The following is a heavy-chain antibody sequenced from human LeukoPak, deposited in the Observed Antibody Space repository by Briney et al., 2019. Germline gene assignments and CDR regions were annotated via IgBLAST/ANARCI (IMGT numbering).Heavy chain of an antibody. J-gene: IGHJ4*02. CDR2: ISGSGGST. CDR1: GVSFSSFA. Sequence: PGGSLRLSCAASGVSFSSFAMSWVRQAPGKGLEWVSAISGSGGSTYYADSVKGRFTISRDNSKNTLYLQMNSLRAEDTAVYYCAKYSGYDSFDYWGQGTLVTVSS. D-gene: IGHD5-12*01. V-gene: IGHV3-23*01. CDR3: AKYSGYDSFDY.